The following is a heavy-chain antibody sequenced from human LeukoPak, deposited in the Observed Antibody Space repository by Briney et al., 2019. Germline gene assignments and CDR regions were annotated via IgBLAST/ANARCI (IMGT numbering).Heavy chain of an antibody. Sequence: SETLSLTCTVSGGSISSYYWSWIRQSPGKGLEYIGYMYYSETSSNYNPSLKSRVTISVDTSKNQFSLKLSSVTAADTAVYYCARRYCRGSSCYFDSWGQGTLVTVSS. D-gene: IGHD2-15*01. V-gene: IGHV4-59*08. J-gene: IGHJ4*02. CDR2: MYYSETSS. CDR3: ARRYCRGSSCYFDS. CDR1: GGSISSYY.